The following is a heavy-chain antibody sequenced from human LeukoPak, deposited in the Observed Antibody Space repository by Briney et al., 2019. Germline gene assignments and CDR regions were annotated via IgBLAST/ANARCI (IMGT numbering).Heavy chain of an antibody. Sequence: SQTLSLTCAVSGGSISSGGYYWSWIRQPPGKGLEWIGYIYHSGSTYYNPSLKSRVTISVDRSKNQFSLKLSSVTAADTAVYYCARHQGERFLEWFHRQPVDYWGQGTLVTVSS. D-gene: IGHD3-3*01. CDR1: GGSISSGGYY. J-gene: IGHJ4*02. V-gene: IGHV4-30-2*01. CDR3: ARHQGERFLEWFHRQPVDY. CDR2: IYHSGST.